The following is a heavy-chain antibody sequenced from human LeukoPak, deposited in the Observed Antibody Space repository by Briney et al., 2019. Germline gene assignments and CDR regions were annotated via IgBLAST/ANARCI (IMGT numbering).Heavy chain of an antibody. CDR3: AKAAGGTYYRVFDY. CDR1: GFTFTDYA. V-gene: IGHV3-23*01. D-gene: IGHD1-26*01. Sequence: GGSLRLSCAASGFTFTDYAMNWVRQAPGKGLEWVSGITDSGANTYYADSVKGRFTISRDNSNNMVYLQMNSLRAEDMAKYYWAKAAGGTYYRVFDYWGQGILVTVSS. CDR2: ITDSGANT. J-gene: IGHJ4*02.